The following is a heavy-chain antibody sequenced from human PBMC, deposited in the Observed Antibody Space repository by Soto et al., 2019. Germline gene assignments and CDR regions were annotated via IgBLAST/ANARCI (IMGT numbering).Heavy chain of an antibody. V-gene: IGHV3-49*04. CDR2: IRSKAYGGTT. CDR3: VVYSYGEYYFDY. CDR1: GFTFGDYA. J-gene: IGHJ4*02. Sequence: GGSLRLSCTASGFTFGDYAMSWVRQAPGKGLEWVGFIRSKAYGGTTEYAASVEGRFTISRDDSKSIAYLQMNSLKTEDTAVYYCVVYSYGEYYFDYWGQGTLVTVSS. D-gene: IGHD5-18*01.